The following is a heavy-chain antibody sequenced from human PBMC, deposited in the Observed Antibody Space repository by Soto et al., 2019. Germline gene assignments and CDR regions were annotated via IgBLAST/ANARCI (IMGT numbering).Heavy chain of an antibody. CDR1: GYTFTSYG. D-gene: IGHD2-15*01. CDR2: ISAYNGNT. Sequence: QVQLVQSGAEVKKPGASVKVSCKASGYTFTSYGISWVRQAPGQGLEWMGWISAYNGNTNYAQKLQGRVTMTTDTSTSTAYMGLRSLRSDDTAVYYCARDKASRWVVVAATFDYWGQGTLVTVSS. V-gene: IGHV1-18*04. J-gene: IGHJ4*02. CDR3: ARDKASRWVVVAATFDY.